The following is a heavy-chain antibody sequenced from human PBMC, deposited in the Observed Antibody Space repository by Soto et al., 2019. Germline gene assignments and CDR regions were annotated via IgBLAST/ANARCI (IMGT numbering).Heavy chain of an antibody. CDR3: AKDRGYDFDPPRYYYSGMDV. D-gene: IGHD5-12*01. J-gene: IGHJ6*02. V-gene: IGHV3-30*18. CDR2: ISYDRSNK. Sequence: PEESLRLSCAVSGFTTRTYGMHWVRQAPGKGREWVAVISYDRSNKYYGESVKGRITISRDKSKNTLYLRMNSLKPEDTAVYYCAKDRGYDFDPPRYYYSGMDVWGQGTTVTVSS. CDR1: GFTTRTYG.